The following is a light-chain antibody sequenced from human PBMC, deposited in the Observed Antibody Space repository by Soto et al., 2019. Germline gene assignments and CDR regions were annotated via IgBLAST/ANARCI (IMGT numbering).Light chain of an antibody. CDR2: DAS. CDR3: QRRTDWPPICI. CDR1: QSVATY. Sequence: EIVLTQSPLTLALSPEERATLSCRASQSVATYLAWYQQRPGQPPRLLIYDASHRATGIPARFSGSGSGTDFTLTISSLEPEDFAVYYCQRRTDWPPICIFGPGTKVEIK. V-gene: IGKV3-11*01. J-gene: IGKJ2*02.